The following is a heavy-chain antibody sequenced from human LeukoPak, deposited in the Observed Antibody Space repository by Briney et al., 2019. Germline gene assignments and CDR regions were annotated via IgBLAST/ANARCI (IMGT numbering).Heavy chain of an antibody. CDR3: AKPISGGLAVTADWFRP. CDR2: INANSVST. Sequence: GGSLRLSCAASGFAFSVYAMGWLRQPPGKGLEWVSTINANSVSTSYAASVRGRFTISRDNAKDTVYLQLNRLSTDDTATYYCAKPISGGLAVTADWFRPWGQGTLVVVSS. J-gene: IGHJ5*02. CDR1: GFAFSVYA. V-gene: IGHV3-23*01. D-gene: IGHD6-19*01.